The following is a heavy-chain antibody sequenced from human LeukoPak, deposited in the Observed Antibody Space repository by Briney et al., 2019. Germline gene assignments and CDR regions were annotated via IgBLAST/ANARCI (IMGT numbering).Heavy chain of an antibody. CDR1: GYTLTELS. V-gene: IGHV1-24*01. J-gene: IGHJ3*02. CDR2: FDPEDGET. CDR3: ARTPFYCGGDCYDAFDI. Sequence: ASVKVSCKVSGYTLTELSMHWVRQAPGKGLEWMGGFDPEDGETIYAQKFQGRVTMTEDTSTDTAYMELSRLRSDDTAVYYCARTPFYCGGDCYDAFDIWGQGTMVTVSS. D-gene: IGHD2-21*02.